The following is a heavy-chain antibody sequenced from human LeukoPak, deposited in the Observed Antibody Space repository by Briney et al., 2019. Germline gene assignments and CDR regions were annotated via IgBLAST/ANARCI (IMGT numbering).Heavy chain of an antibody. CDR1: GFTFSSNA. CDR3: ASEIPNLRYCSSSSCDY. CDR2: ISYDGSNK. J-gene: IGHJ4*02. Sequence: PGRSLRLSCAASGFTFSSNAMHWVRQAPGKGLEWVADISYDGSNKYYADSVKGRFTISRDNAKNSVYLQMSSLRAEDTAVYYSASEIPNLRYCSSSSCDYWGRGTLVTVTS. V-gene: IGHV3-30-3*01. D-gene: IGHD2-2*01.